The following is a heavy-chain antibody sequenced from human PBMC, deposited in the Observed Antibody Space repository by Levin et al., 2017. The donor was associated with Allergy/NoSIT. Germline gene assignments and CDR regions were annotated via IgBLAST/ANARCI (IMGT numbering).Heavy chain of an antibody. Sequence: SETLSLTCAVYGGSFSGYYWSWIRQPPGKGLEWIGEINHSGSTNYNPSLKSRVTISVDTSKNQFSLKLSSVTAADTAVYYCARRGKGVWLSHAFDYWGQGTLVTVSS. D-gene: IGHD3-9*01. CDR1: GGSFSGYY. V-gene: IGHV4-34*01. J-gene: IGHJ4*02. CDR2: INHSGST. CDR3: ARRGKGVWLSHAFDY.